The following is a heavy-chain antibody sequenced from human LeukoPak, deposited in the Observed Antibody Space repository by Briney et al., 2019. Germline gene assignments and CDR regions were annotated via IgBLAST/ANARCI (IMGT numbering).Heavy chain of an antibody. D-gene: IGHD3-3*02. J-gene: IGHJ3*02. V-gene: IGHV3-33*06. Sequence: QPGRALELSWAASGFTFSDYVMDWGRQGPGKGLEWVSLIWCDGSDKYYADSVKGRFTISRDNHKNTLYLQMNSLRVEAVAIYYCAKGGPHFSIDIWGQGTMVTV. CDR1: GFTFSDYV. CDR2: IWCDGSDK. CDR3: AKGGPHFSIDI.